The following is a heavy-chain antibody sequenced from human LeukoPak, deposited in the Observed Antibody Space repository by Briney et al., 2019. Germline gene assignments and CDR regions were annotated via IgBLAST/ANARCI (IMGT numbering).Heavy chain of an antibody. J-gene: IGHJ4*02. CDR2: IYHSGST. Sequence: SETLSLTCTVSGGSISSYYWGWIRQPPGKGLEWIGSIYHSGSTYYNPSLKSRVTISVDTSKNQFSLKLSSVTAADTAVYYCARDGSIAVAEDLDYWGQGTLVTVSS. CDR3: ARDGSIAVAEDLDY. D-gene: IGHD6-19*01. CDR1: GGSISSYY. V-gene: IGHV4-38-2*02.